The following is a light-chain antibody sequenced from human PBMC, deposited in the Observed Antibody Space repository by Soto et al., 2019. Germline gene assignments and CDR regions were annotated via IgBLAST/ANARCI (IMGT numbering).Light chain of an antibody. J-gene: IGKJ5*01. V-gene: IGKV3-20*01. CDR3: QQYGGSPIT. CDR2: GAS. Sequence: IVLTQSPGTLSLSPGERVTLSCRASQSVTTRLAWYQHKPGQAPTLLMSGASNRASGVPVRFSGSGSGTDFTLTITRLEPEDFALYYCQQYGGSPITLGLGTRLESK. CDR1: QSVTTR.